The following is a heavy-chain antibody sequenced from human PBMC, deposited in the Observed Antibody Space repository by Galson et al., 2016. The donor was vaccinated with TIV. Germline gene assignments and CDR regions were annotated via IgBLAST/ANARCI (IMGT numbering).Heavy chain of an antibody. Sequence: SLTCGVSGDSISSVYYWGWIRQPPGRGLEWIGSFYDSGSTSYYKSSLRSRVAISVDTAKNQFSLRLTSVTAADTAIYYCAKMTRTSGPDSEYYFDRWGQGLLVSVAS. D-gene: IGHD1-1*01. V-gene: IGHV4-38-2*01. J-gene: IGHJ4*02. CDR1: GDSISSVYY. CDR2: FYDSGSTS. CDR3: AKMTRTSGPDSEYYFDR.